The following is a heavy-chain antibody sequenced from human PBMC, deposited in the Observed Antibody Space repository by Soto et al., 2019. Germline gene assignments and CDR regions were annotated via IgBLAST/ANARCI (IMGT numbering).Heavy chain of an antibody. D-gene: IGHD4-4*01. CDR3: AKSPYYSNYHSFDY. CDR1: GFTFSSFA. CDR2: ISGSGGST. V-gene: IGHV3-23*01. J-gene: IGHJ4*02. Sequence: GGSLRLSCAASGFTFSSFAMSWVRQAPGKGLDWVSAISGSGGSTYSADSVKGRFTISRDNSKNTLYLQMNSLRAEDTAVYYCAKSPYYSNYHSFDYWGQGTLVTVSS.